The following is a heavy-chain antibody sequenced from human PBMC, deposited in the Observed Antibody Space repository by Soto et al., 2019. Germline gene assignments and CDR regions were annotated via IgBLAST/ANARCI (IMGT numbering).Heavy chain of an antibody. Sequence: QVQLQESGPGLVKPSQTLSLTCTVSCGSISSGGYYWSWIRQHPGKGLEWIGSIYYSGSTYYHPSLKCRVTLSVDTSKIHFSLKLSSVTAADTAVYYCATTRDKGNAFDIWGQGTMVTVSS. CDR3: ATTRDKGNAFDI. D-gene: IGHD3-10*01. J-gene: IGHJ3*02. CDR2: IYYSGST. CDR1: CGSISSGGYY. V-gene: IGHV4-31*03.